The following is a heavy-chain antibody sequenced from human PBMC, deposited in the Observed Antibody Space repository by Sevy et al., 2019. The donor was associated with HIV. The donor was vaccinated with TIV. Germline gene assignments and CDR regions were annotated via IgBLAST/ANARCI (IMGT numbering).Heavy chain of an antibody. D-gene: IGHD1-26*01. J-gene: IGHJ6*02. CDR1: GYTFTSYG. Sequence: ASVKVSCKASGYTFTSYGIRWVRQAPGQGLEWVGWISAYNGNTNYAQKLQGRVTMTTDTSTSTAYMELRSLRSDDTAVYYCARVLSMGVSNMDVWGQGTTVTVSS. CDR3: ARVLSMGVSNMDV. V-gene: IGHV1-18*01. CDR2: ISAYNGNT.